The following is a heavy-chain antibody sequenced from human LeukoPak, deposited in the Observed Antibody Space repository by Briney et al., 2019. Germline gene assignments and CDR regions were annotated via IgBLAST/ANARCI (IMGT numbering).Heavy chain of an antibody. CDR1: GYTFTGYY. Sequence: GASVKVSCRASGYTFTGYYMHWVRQAPGQGLEWMGWINPESGGTNYAQKFQGRVSLTRDTSISTAYMELSRLRSDDTAVYYCARDGQGTGKTFDYWGQGTLVTVSS. D-gene: IGHD1-1*01. CDR2: INPESGGT. V-gene: IGHV1-2*02. CDR3: ARDGQGTGKTFDY. J-gene: IGHJ4*02.